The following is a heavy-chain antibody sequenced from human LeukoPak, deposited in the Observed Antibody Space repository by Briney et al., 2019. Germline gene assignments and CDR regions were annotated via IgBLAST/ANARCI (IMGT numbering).Heavy chain of an antibody. CDR3: ARGGGGSYHFDC. V-gene: IGHV3-21*01. CDR2: ITSTSAYI. Sequence: GGSLRLSCAASGFAFSTYSMNWVRQAPGKGLEWVSSITSTSAYIYYADSVKGRFTISRDNAKNSLYLQMNSLRAEDMAVYYCARGGGGSYHFDCWARGALVTVPS. CDR1: GFAFSTYS. J-gene: IGHJ4*02. D-gene: IGHD1-26*01.